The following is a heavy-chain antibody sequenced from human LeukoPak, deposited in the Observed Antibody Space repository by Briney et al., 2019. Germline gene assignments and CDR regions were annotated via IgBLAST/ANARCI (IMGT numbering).Heavy chain of an antibody. CDR3: VKDLGIGGPSI. Sequence: GGSLRLSCAASGSTFSSYAMSWVRQAPGKGLEWVSAISGSGASTSYAESVKGRFTISRDNSKNTLYLQMNSLRAEDTAAYYCVKDLGIGGPSIWGQGTRVTVSS. CDR1: GSTFSSYA. V-gene: IGHV3-23*01. J-gene: IGHJ3*02. D-gene: IGHD3-16*01. CDR2: ISGSGAST.